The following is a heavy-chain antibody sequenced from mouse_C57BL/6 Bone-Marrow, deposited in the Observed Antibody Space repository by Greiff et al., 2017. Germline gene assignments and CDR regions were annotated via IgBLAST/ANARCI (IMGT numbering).Heavy chain of an antibody. Sequence: QVHVKQPGAELVMPGASVKLSCKASGYTFTSYWMHWVKQRPGQGLEWIGEIDPSDSYTNYNQKFKGKSTLTVDKSSSTAYMQLSSLTSEDSAVYYCAREAQATLGAIDYWGQGTSVTVSS. CDR3: AREAQATLGAIDY. CDR1: GYTFTSYW. CDR2: IDPSDSYT. D-gene: IGHD3-2*02. J-gene: IGHJ4*01. V-gene: IGHV1-69*01.